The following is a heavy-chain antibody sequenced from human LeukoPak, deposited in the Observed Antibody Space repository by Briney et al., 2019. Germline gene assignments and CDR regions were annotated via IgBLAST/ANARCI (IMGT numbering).Heavy chain of an antibody. V-gene: IGHV3-23*01. J-gene: IGHJ4*02. CDR1: GFTFSSYG. Sequence: GGSLRLSCAASGFTFSSYGMSWVRQAPGKGLEWVSAISGSGGSTYYADSVKGRFTISRDNSKNTLYLQMNSLRAEDTAVYYCASLDYDILTGYHFDYWGQGTLVTVSS. CDR2: ISGSGGST. CDR3: ASLDYDILTGYHFDY. D-gene: IGHD3-9*01.